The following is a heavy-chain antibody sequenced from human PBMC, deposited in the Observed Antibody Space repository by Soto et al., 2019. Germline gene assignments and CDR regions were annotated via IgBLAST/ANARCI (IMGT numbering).Heavy chain of an antibody. Sequence: ESGGGLVQPGGSLRLSCAASGFTFSSYAMNWVRQTPGEGLEWVSGISDSGGSPYYADSVKGRFTISRDNSKNTLYLQIDSLRAEDTGVYYCARYALGLSPWWYNWFDRWGQGTLVSVSS. D-gene: IGHD2-8*02. CDR3: ARYALGLSPWWYNWFDR. V-gene: IGHV3-23*01. CDR1: GFTFSSYA. J-gene: IGHJ5*02. CDR2: ISDSGGSP.